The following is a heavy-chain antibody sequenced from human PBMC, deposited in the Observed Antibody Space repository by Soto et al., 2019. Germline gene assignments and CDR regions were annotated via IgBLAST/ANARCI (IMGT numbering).Heavy chain of an antibody. J-gene: IGHJ4*02. CDR1: GFTFSSYG. Sequence: QVQLVESGGGVVQPGRSLRLSCAASGFTFSSYGMHWVRQAPGKGLEWVAVISYDGSNKYYADSVKGRFTISRDNFKNTLKLQMNSLRAEDTAVYYCARDGNYYASSGPCFDYWGQGTLFIVSS. D-gene: IGHD3-22*01. V-gene: IGHV3-30*03. CDR2: ISYDGSNK. CDR3: ARDGNYYASSGPCFDY.